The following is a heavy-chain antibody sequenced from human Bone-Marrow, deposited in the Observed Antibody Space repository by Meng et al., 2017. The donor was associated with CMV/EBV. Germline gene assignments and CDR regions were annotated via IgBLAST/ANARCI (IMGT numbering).Heavy chain of an antibody. CDR3: ARAGYCSSTSCYTLRFGEHYYGMDV. Sequence: ASVKVSCKTSGYTFTNYGVSWVRQAPGEGLEWMGWISTDNGNTKFAQKLQGRVTMTTDTSTSTAYMELRSLRSDDTAVYYCARAGYCSSTSCYTLRFGEHYYGMDVWGQGTTVTVSS. CDR1: GYTFTNYG. V-gene: IGHV1-18*01. J-gene: IGHJ6*02. CDR2: ISTDNGNT. D-gene: IGHD2-2*02.